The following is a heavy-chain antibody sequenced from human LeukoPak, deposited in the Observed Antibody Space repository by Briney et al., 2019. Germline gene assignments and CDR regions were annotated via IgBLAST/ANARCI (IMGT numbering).Heavy chain of an antibody. D-gene: IGHD3-10*01. CDR2: IYYTGNT. J-gene: IGHJ6*03. V-gene: IGHV4-39*07. Sequence: PSETLSLTCTVSGDSITGYYWGWIRQPPGKGLEWIGNIYYTGNTYYNASLKSRVTMSVDTSKNQFSLKLSSVTAADTAVYYCAREVGFGEIYYMDVWGKGTTVTISS. CDR3: AREVGFGEIYYMDV. CDR1: GDSITGYY.